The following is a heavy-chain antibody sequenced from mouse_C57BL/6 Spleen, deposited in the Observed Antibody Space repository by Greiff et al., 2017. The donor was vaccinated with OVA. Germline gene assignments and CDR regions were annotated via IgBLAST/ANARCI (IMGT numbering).Heavy chain of an antibody. CDR3: ARSGRYFDY. D-gene: IGHD3-1*01. CDR1: GYTFTSYW. CDR2: IDPSDSET. J-gene: IGHJ2*01. V-gene: IGHV1-52*01. Sequence: QVQLQQPGAELVRPGSSVKLSCKASGYTFTSYWMHWVKQRPIQGLEWIGNIDPSDSETNYNQKFKDKATLTVDKSSSTAYMQLSSLTSEDSAVYYCARSGRYFDYWGQGTTLTVSS.